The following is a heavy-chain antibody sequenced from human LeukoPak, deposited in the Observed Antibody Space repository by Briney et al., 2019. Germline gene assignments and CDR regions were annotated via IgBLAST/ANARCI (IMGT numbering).Heavy chain of an antibody. D-gene: IGHD3-10*01. CDR2: ISGSGGST. CDR1: GFTFSSYA. CDR3: AKGGERFRHFDY. Sequence: GGSLRLSCAASGFTFSSYAMSWVRQAPGKGLEWVSAISGSGGSTYYADSVKGRFTISRDNSKNTLYLQMNSLRVGDTAVYYCAKGGERFRHFDYWGQGTLVTVSS. J-gene: IGHJ4*02. V-gene: IGHV3-23*01.